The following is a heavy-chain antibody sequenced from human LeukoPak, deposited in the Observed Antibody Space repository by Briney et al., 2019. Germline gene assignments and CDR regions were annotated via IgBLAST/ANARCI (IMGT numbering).Heavy chain of an antibody. CDR1: GGSISSYY. CDR2: IYYSGST. Sequence: SETLSLTCTVSGGSISSYYWSWIRQPPGKGLEWIGYIYYSGSTNYNPSLKSRVTISIDTSKNQFSLKLSSVTAADTAVYYCARDRGAYGSGSGWFDPWGQGTLVTVSS. V-gene: IGHV4-4*08. D-gene: IGHD3-10*01. J-gene: IGHJ5*02. CDR3: ARDRGAYGSGSGWFDP.